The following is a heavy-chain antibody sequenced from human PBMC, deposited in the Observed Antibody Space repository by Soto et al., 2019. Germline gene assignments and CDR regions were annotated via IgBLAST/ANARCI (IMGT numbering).Heavy chain of an antibody. V-gene: IGHV1-3*01. Sequence: QVPLVQSGAEVKKPGASVKVSCKASGYTFTSYAMHWVRQAPGQRLEWMGWINAGNGNTKYSQKFQGRVTITRDTSASTAYMELSSLRSEDTAVYYCARAALVVVPAAPRSYYYYYMDVWGKGTTVTVSS. CDR2: INAGNGNT. CDR3: ARAALVVVPAAPRSYYYYYMDV. D-gene: IGHD2-2*01. CDR1: GYTFTSYA. J-gene: IGHJ6*03.